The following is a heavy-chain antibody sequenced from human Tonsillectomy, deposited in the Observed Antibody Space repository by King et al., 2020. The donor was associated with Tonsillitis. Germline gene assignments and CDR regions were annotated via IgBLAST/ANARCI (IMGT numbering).Heavy chain of an antibody. V-gene: IGHV3-23*04. J-gene: IGHJ2*01. CDR3: AKPPRYSSGWSDWYFDL. CDR2: ISDNGGST. CDR1: GFTFSSYA. Sequence: VQLVESGGDLVQPGGSLRLSCAASGFTFSSYAMNWVRQAPGKGLEWVSGISDNGGSTYYADSVKGRFTISRDNSKNTWYMQMNSLRAEDTAVYYCAKPPRYSSGWSDWYFDLWGRGTLVTVSS. D-gene: IGHD6-19*01.